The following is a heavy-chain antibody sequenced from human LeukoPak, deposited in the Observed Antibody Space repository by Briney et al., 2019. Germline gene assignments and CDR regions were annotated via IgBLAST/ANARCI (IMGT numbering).Heavy chain of an antibody. CDR3: ARDKIAMATGDAFDI. V-gene: IGHV3-7*04. J-gene: IGHJ3*02. CDR2: IKQDGSEK. D-gene: IGHD5-18*01. CDR1: GFTFSSYW. Sequence: GGSLRLSCAASGFTFSSYWMSWVRQAPGKGLEWVANIKQDGSEKYYVDSVKGRFTISRDNAKNSLYLQMNSLRAEDTAVYYCARDKIAMATGDAFDIWGQGTMVTVSS.